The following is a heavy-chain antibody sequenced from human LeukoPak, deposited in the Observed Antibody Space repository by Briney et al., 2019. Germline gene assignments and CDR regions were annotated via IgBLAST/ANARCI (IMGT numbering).Heavy chain of an antibody. D-gene: IGHD2-15*01. V-gene: IGHV3-48*01. CDR3: AQKGGTDH. J-gene: IGHJ4*02. CDR2: ISSTSGDV. CDR1: GCSFSRFG. Sequence: GGSLRLSCVASGCSFSRFGMNWVRQAPGKGLEWISHISSTSGDVYYADSVKGRFTISRDNAKNSLYLQMSSLRVEDTAIYYCAQKGGTDHWGQGTLVTVSS.